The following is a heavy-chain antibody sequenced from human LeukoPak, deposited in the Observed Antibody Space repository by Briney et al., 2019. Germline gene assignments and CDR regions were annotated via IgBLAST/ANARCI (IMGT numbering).Heavy chain of an antibody. CDR1: GFTFSSYA. Sequence: GGSLRLSCAASGFTFSSYAMSWVRQAPGKGLEWGSAISGSGGSTYYADTVKGRFTTSRDNAKNSLYLQMNSLRVEDRAVYYCARDRFYSSGSYAHFDYWGQGTLVTVSS. V-gene: IGHV3-23*01. CDR3: ARDRFYSSGSYAHFDY. J-gene: IGHJ4*02. CDR2: ISGSGGST. D-gene: IGHD3-10*01.